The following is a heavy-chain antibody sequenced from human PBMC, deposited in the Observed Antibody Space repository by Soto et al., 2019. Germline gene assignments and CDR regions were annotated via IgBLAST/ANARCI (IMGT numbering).Heavy chain of an antibody. CDR3: ARFPRWFAP. CDR2: IDHTGST. V-gene: IGHV4-34*01. CDR1: GGSFSGYY. Sequence: QVQLQQWGAGLLKPSETLSLTCAVYGGSFSGYYWSWIRQPQGKGLEWIGEIDHTGSTTYTPSLTTRVPLSVHTPSPPPSLPLGSVTAADTAVYYCARFPRWFAPWGQGPLVTVSS. J-gene: IGHJ5*02.